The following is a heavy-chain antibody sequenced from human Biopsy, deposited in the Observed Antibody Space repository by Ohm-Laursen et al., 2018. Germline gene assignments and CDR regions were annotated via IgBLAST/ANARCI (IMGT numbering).Heavy chain of an antibody. CDR1: GGSISSDY. CDR2: INYSGST. D-gene: IGHD2/OR15-2a*01. J-gene: IGHJ6*02. CDR3: ARATNSTGWPYYYFYGMDV. Sequence: SQTLSLTCTVSGGSISSDYWSWIRQTPGTGLEWIGYINYSGSTNYNPSLKSRVTISVDTSKNQFSLRLNSVTAADTAVYYCARATNSTGWPYYYFYGMDVWGQGTTVTVSS. V-gene: IGHV4-59*01.